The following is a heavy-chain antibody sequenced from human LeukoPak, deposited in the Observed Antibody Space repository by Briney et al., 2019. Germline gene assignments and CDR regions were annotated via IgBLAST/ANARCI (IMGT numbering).Heavy chain of an antibody. D-gene: IGHD4-17*01. Sequence: SETLSLTCAVYGGSFSGYYWSWIRQPPGEGLEWIGEINHSGSTNYNPSLKSRVTISVDTSKNQFSLKLSSVTAADTAVYYCARGRLRGPSYYYYYYGMDVWGQGTTVTVSS. CDR2: INHSGST. V-gene: IGHV4-34*01. CDR1: GGSFSGYY. CDR3: ARGRLRGPSYYYYYYGMDV. J-gene: IGHJ6*02.